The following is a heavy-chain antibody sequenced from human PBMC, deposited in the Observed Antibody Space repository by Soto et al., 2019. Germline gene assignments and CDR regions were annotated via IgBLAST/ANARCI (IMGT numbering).Heavy chain of an antibody. J-gene: IGHJ5*02. CDR1: GGSISSGDYY. CDR2: IYYSGST. Sequence: SETLSLTCTVSGGSISSGDYYWSWIRQPPGKGLEWIGYIYYSGSTYYNPPLKSRVTISVDTSKDQFSLKLSSVTAADTAVYYCARGVTTEGIWFDPWGQGTLVTVS. D-gene: IGHD4-17*01. V-gene: IGHV4-30-4*01. CDR3: ARGVTTEGIWFDP.